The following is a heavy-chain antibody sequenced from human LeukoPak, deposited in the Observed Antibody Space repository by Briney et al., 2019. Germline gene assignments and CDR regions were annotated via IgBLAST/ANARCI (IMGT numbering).Heavy chain of an antibody. CDR3: ARGRVSSSTWYSTYYYYFYMDV. Sequence: SETLSLTCSVSGGSISSSTYYWGWIRQPPGKGLEWIGNIYYNGSTFYNPSLKSRVTISVDTTKNLFSLRLRSVTAADTAVYFCARGRVSSSTWYSTYYYYFYMDVWGKGTTVTVSS. CDR2: IYYNGST. J-gene: IGHJ6*03. D-gene: IGHD1-1*01. CDR1: GGSISSSTYY. V-gene: IGHV4-39*07.